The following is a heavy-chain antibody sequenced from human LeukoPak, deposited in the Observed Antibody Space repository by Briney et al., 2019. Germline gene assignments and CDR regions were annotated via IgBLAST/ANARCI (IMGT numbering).Heavy chain of an antibody. CDR1: GFTFSIYW. CDR2: INSDGSST. J-gene: IGHJ6*02. CDR3: ARVSIDYGMDV. D-gene: IGHD5-24*01. V-gene: IGHV3-74*01. Sequence: GGSLILSCAASGFTFSIYWVHWVRQAPGKGLVWVSSINSDGSSTSYADSVKGRFTISRDNAKNTLYLQMNSLRAEDTAVYYCARVSIDYGMDVWGQGTTVTVSS.